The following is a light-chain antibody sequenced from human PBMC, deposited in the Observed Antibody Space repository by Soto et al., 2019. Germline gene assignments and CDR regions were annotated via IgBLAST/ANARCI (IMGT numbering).Light chain of an antibody. Sequence: QSVLTQPASVSGSPGQSITISCNGSSSDVGAYNYVSWYQQYPGKAPKVIIFEVRKRPSWVSNRLSGYKSVDTSSMNISGLQADEEADYYCRSYRSSTPFVFGTGTKLTVL. CDR3: RSYRSSTPFV. V-gene: IGLV2-14*01. CDR2: EVR. J-gene: IGLJ1*01. CDR1: SSDVGAYNY.